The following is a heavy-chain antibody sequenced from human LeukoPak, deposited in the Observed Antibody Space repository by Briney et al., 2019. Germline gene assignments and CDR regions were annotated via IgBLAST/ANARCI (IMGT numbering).Heavy chain of an antibody. J-gene: IGHJ4*02. Sequence: PGGSLRLSCAASGFAVSSNYMGWVRQAPGKGLEWVSVTYSGGSTYYADSVKGRFTISRDNSKNTLYLQMNSLRAEDTAVYYCARGLGFGKRGQQLVGFDYWGQGTLVTVSS. CDR1: GFAVSSNY. V-gene: IGHV3-53*01. CDR2: TYSGGST. CDR3: ARGLGFGKRGQQLVGFDY. D-gene: IGHD6-13*01.